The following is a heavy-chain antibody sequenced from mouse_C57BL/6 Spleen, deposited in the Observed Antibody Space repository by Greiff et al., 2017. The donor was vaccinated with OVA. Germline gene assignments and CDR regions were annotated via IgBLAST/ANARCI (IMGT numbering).Heavy chain of an antibody. Sequence: EVKLVESGEGLVKPGGSLKLSCAASGFTFSSYAMSWVRQTPEKRLEWVAYISSGGDYIYYADTVKGRFTISRDNARNTLYLQMSSLKSEETAMYYCTRDPDYGSSDVAMDYWGQGTSVTASS. CDR3: TRDPDYGSSDVAMDY. V-gene: IGHV5-9-1*02. D-gene: IGHD1-1*01. CDR1: GFTFSSYA. J-gene: IGHJ4*01. CDR2: ISSGGDYI.